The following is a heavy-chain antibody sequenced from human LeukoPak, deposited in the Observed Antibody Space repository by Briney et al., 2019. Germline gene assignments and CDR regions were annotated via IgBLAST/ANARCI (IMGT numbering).Heavy chain of an antibody. CDR2: ISNDGSNK. D-gene: IGHD2-15*01. CDR3: ARDDRYCSGGSCFARSHNFDY. Sequence: GESLSLSCAVSGPSFSSYAMDWVWQAQGEGMGWVGVISNDGSNKYYADSVKGRFTISRDNSKNTLYLQMNSLRAEDTAVYYCARDDRYCSGGSCFARSHNFDYWGQGTLVTVSS. CDR1: GPSFSSYA. J-gene: IGHJ4*02. V-gene: IGHV3-30*04.